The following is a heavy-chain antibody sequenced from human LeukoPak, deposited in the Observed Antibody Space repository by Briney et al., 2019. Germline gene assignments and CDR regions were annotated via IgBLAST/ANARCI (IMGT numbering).Heavy chain of an antibody. J-gene: IGHJ6*04. CDR1: GFTFSSYW. Sequence: RGGSLRLSCAASGFTFSSYWMHWVRQAPGKGLVWVSRIKSDGSDIIYADSVKGRFTISTDNAKNMLYLETNSLRGEDTAVYYCTRKSGHYYGMDVWGKGTTVTVSS. D-gene: IGHD1-26*01. V-gene: IGHV3-74*01. CDR3: TRKSGHYYGMDV. CDR2: IKSDGSDI.